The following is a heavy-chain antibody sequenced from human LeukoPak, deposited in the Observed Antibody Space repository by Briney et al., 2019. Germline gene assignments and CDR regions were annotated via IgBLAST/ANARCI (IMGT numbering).Heavy chain of an antibody. J-gene: IGHJ4*02. CDR1: GFTFSDST. Sequence: PGGSLKLSCAASGFTFSDSTIHWVRQASGKGLEWLGRIRSKANIYATAYAASVKGRFTISRDDSKNTAYLQMNSLKTEDTAVYYCTSPAHDFDLWSGYYSYWGQGTLVTVSS. D-gene: IGHD3-3*01. CDR3: TSPAHDFDLWSGYYSY. CDR2: IRSKANIYAT. V-gene: IGHV3-73*01.